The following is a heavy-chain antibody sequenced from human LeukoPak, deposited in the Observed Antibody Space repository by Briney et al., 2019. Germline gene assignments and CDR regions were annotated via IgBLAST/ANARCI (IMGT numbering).Heavy chain of an antibody. CDR2: INSDGSST. CDR3: AREGPRGDGRSYYFDY. CDR1: GFTFSSYW. Sequence: PGGSLRLSCAASGFTFSSYWMHWVRQAPGKGLVWVSRINSDGSSTSYADSVKGRFTISRDNAKNTLYLQMNSLRAEDTAVYYCAREGPRGDGRSYYFDYWGQGTLVTVSS. J-gene: IGHJ4*02. D-gene: IGHD1-26*01. V-gene: IGHV3-74*01.